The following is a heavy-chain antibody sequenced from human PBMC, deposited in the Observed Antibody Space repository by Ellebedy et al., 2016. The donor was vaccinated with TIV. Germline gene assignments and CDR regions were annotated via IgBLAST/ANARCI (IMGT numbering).Heavy chain of an antibody. V-gene: IGHV4-34*01. J-gene: IGHJ4*02. D-gene: IGHD6-19*01. CDR1: GGSFSGYY. CDR2: INQSGRT. Sequence: SETLSLTCAVYGGSFSGYYWSWIRQPPGKGLEWIGEINQSGRTNYNPSLDKGRVTISVDTSKNHFFLRLTSVTAADTAVYYCAEGRSGWYYFDYWGQGTPVTVSS. CDR3: AEGRSGWYYFDY.